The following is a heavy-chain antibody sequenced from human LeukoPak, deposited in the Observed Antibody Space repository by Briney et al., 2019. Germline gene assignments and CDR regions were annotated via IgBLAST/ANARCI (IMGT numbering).Heavy chain of an antibody. V-gene: IGHV4-59*01. CDR2: IYYSGST. D-gene: IGHD2-15*01. Sequence: KPSETLSLTCTVSGGSISSYYWSWIRQPPGKGLEWIGYIYYSGSTNYNPSLKSRVTISVDTSKNQFSLKLSSVTAADTAVYYCARDGGPAGWQLGYYYYYYMDVWGKGTTVTVSS. CDR3: ARDGGPAGWQLGYYYYYYMDV. J-gene: IGHJ6*03. CDR1: GGSISSYY.